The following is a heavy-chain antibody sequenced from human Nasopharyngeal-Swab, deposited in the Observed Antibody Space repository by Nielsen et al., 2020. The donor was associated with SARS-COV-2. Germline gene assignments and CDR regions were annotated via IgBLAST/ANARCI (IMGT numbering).Heavy chain of an antibody. CDR3: AWAEAPNPYYYYGMDV. CDR2: IIPIFGTA. D-gene: IGHD2-8*01. V-gene: IGHV1-69*06. Sequence: WVRQAPGQGLEWMGGIIPIFGTANYAQKFQGRVTITADKSTSTAYMELSSLRSEDTAAYYCAWAEAPNPYYYYGMDVWGQGTTVTVSS. J-gene: IGHJ6*02.